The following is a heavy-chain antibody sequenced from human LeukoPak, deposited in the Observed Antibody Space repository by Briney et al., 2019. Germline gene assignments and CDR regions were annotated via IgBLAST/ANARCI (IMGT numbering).Heavy chain of an antibody. V-gene: IGHV1-46*01. J-gene: IGHJ6*02. CDR1: GYTFTSYY. CDR3: ARGVNMYCSSTSCPGYYYYGMDV. D-gene: IGHD2-2*01. CDR2: INPSGGST. Sequence: ASVKVSCKASGYTFTSYYMPWVRQAPGHGLEWMGIINPSGGSTSYAQKFPGRVTMTRDTSTSTVYMELSSLRSEDTAVYYCARGVNMYCSSTSCPGYYYYGMDVWGQGTTVTVSS.